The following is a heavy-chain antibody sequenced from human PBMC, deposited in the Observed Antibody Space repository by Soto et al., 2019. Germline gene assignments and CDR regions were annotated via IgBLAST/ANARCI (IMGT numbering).Heavy chain of an antibody. J-gene: IGHJ5*01. CDR2: MNPNSGNT. D-gene: IGHD1-26*01. Sequence: ASVTVSCTASGYTFNNYDIHWVRQAPGHGLEWMGWMNPNSGNTGXAQNLRGRVTMTQNTAIGTAYMEVSSLRSDDTATYYCTRAYGAETFDFWAHGTRVTVSS. V-gene: IGHV1-8*02. CDR1: GYTFNNYD. CDR3: TRAYGAETFDF.